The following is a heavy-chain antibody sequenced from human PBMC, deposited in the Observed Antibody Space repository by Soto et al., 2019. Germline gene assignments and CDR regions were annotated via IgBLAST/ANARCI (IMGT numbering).Heavy chain of an antibody. CDR2: ISWDGGST. CDR3: TAGEGRSYGMDV. D-gene: IGHD3-10*01. J-gene: IGHJ6*02. CDR1: GFTFDDYT. Sequence: GGSLRLSCAASGFTFDDYTMHWVRQAPGKGLEWVSLISWDGGSTYYAGSVKGRFTISRDNSKNSLYLQMNSLRTEDTALYYCTAGEGRSYGMDVWGQGTTVTVSS. V-gene: IGHV3-43*01.